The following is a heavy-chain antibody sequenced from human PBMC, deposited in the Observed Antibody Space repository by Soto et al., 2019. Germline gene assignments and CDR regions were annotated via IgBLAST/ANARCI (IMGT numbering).Heavy chain of an antibody. CDR1: GYTFTAYY. CDR2: INPHSGDT. D-gene: IGHD1-1*01. CDR3: APYNWNDGYFDY. V-gene: IGHV1-2*04. Sequence: QVQLVQSGAEVKKPGASVKVSCQTSGYTFTAYYLHWVRQAPGQGLEWMGWINPHSGDTNYAQKFQGWVTMTRDTSISTAYMDLNRLRSDDPAVYYCAPYNWNDGYFDYWGQGTLVTVSS. J-gene: IGHJ4*01.